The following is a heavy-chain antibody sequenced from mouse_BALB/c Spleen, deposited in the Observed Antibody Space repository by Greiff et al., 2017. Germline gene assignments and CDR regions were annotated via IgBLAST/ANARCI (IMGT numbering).Heavy chain of an antibody. Sequence: DVKLVESGGGLVKPGGSLKLSCAASGFTFSSYAMSWVRQTPEKRLEWVASISSGGSTYYPDSVKGRFTISRDNARNILYLQMSSLRSEDTAMYYCARGRDYYGSSPAWFAYWGQGTLVTVSA. D-gene: IGHD1-1*01. J-gene: IGHJ3*01. CDR1: GFTFSSYA. V-gene: IGHV5-6-5*01. CDR2: ISSGGST. CDR3: ARGRDYYGSSPAWFAY.